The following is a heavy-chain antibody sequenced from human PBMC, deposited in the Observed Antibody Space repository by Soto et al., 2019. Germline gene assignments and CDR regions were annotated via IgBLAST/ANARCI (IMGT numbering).Heavy chain of an antibody. CDR1: GFTFSIYG. J-gene: IGHJ4*02. CDR2: LWYDGSNK. V-gene: IGHV3-33*01. Sequence: QVHLVESGGGVVQPGKSRTLSCEASGFTFSIYGMHWVRQAPGKGLEWVADLWYDGSNKYYAESVKGRFTISRDNSKNTLYLQMNSLRAEDTAVYYCARPSTNLDLGVIDFWGQGTLVTVSS. D-gene: IGHD3-16*01. CDR3: ARPSTNLDLGVIDF.